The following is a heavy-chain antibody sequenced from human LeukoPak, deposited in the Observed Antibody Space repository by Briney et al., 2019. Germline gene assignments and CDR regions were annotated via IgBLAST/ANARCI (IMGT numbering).Heavy chain of an antibody. V-gene: IGHV3-23*01. CDR3: AKGASGNYYIYFYY. CDR2: ISGSDGST. J-gene: IGHJ4*02. D-gene: IGHD1-26*01. Sequence: GGSLRLSCAASGFTFSTYAMNWVRQSPGKGLEWVSSISGSDGSTYYADSVKGRFTISRDNSKNTLYLQVNRLRDEDTAIYYCAKGASGNYYIYFYYWGQGTLVTVSS. CDR1: GFTFSTYA.